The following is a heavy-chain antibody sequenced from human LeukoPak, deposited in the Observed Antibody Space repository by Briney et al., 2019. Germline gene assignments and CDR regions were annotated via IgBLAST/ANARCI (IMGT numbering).Heavy chain of an antibody. CDR2: ISGRGDST. Sequence: GGSLRLSCAASGFTFSSYAMSWVRQAPGKGLEWVSTISGRGDSTYYADSVKGRLTISRDNSKNTLYLQMNSLRLEDTAGYYCAKGAGYSSNWNFDYWGQGTLVTVSS. J-gene: IGHJ4*02. CDR3: AKGAGYSSNWNFDY. D-gene: IGHD6-13*01. V-gene: IGHV3-23*01. CDR1: GFTFSSYA.